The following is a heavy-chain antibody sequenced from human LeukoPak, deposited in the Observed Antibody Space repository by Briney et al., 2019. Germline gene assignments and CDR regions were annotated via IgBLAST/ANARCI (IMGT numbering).Heavy chain of an antibody. Sequence: AETLSLTCTVSDDSIRNHYWSWIRQPPGMGLEWIGYVFYSGNANYNPSPKSRVTISVDTSKNQCPLKVTSVTAADTAVYYCARTIEAYDRSGYYLFDSWGQGTQVTVSS. CDR1: DDSIRNHY. CDR2: VFYSGNA. V-gene: IGHV4-59*11. J-gene: IGHJ4*02. D-gene: IGHD3-22*01. CDR3: ARTIEAYDRSGYYLFDS.